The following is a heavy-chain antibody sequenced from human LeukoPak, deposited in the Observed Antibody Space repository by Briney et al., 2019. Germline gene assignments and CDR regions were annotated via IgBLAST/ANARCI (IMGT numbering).Heavy chain of an antibody. CDR2: ISAYNGNT. D-gene: IGHD3-10*01. CDR3: ARAANYYGSGPPTPYYYYYYMDV. J-gene: IGHJ6*03. Sequence: EASVKVSCKASGYTFTSYGISWVRQAPGQGLEWMGWISAYNGNTNYAQKLQGRGNMTTDTSTSTAYMELRSLRSDDTAVYYCARAANYYGSGPPTPYYYYYYMDVWGKGTTVTISS. V-gene: IGHV1-18*01. CDR1: GYTFTSYG.